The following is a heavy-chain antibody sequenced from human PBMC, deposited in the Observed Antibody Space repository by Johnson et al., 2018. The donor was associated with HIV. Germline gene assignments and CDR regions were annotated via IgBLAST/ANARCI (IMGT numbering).Heavy chain of an antibody. CDR3: AREAVTLRGWGHVFDI. V-gene: IGHV3-66*01. D-gene: IGHD3-16*01. Sequence: VQLVESGGGVVQPGGSLRLSCAASGFTFDDYGMSWVRQAPGKGLEWVSVIYSGGSTYYADSVKGRFTISRDNSKNTLYLQMNSLRAEDTAVYYCAREAVTLRGWGHVFDIWGQGTMVTVSS. J-gene: IGHJ3*02. CDR1: GFTFDDYG. CDR2: IYSGGST.